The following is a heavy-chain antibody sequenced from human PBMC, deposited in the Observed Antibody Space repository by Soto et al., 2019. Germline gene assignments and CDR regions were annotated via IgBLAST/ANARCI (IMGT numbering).Heavy chain of an antibody. J-gene: IGHJ4*02. CDR2: INPNSGDT. CDR3: ARVHYYDNSGYYPAFDY. Sequence: ASVKVSCKASGYTLTDDYVHWVRQAPGQGLEWMGWINPNSGDTKYSQMFQGRVTMTRDTSISTAYMELSSLRSDDTAVYYCARVHYYDNSGYYPAFDYWGQGTLVTVSS. V-gene: IGHV1-2*02. D-gene: IGHD3-22*01. CDR1: GYTLTDDY.